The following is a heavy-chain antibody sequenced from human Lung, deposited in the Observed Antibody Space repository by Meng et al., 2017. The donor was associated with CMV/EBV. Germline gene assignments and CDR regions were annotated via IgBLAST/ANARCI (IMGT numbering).Heavy chain of an antibody. Sequence: SXXVSXKASGGTFSNYAVSWVRQAPGEGLEWMGGIIPLYATANYAQRFQGRVTITTDEPTSTAYMEVSSLRAEDTAVYYCARASNYGSGSYYHFDSWGQGTXVTVSS. D-gene: IGHD3-10*01. V-gene: IGHV1-69*05. CDR1: GGTFSNYA. CDR2: IIPLYATA. J-gene: IGHJ4*02. CDR3: ARASNYGSGSYYHFDS.